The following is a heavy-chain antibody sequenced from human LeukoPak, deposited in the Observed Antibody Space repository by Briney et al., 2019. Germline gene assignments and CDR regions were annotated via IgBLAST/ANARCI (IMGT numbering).Heavy chain of an antibody. V-gene: IGHV3-23*01. D-gene: IGHD3-9*01. J-gene: IGHJ4*02. CDR2: ISGSGGST. CDR3: AKDGVYYDILTGQGIFFDY. Sequence: SGGSLRLSCAASGFTFSSYAMSWVRQAPGKGLEWVSAISGSGGSTYYADSVKGRFTISRDNSKNTLYLQMNSLRAEDTAVYYCAKDGVYYDILTGQGIFFDYWGQGTLVTVSS. CDR1: GFTFSSYA.